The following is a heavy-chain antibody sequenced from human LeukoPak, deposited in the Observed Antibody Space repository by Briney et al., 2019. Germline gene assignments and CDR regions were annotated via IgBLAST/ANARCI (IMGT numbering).Heavy chain of an antibody. CDR2: SYYSGST. CDR3: ARSITMVRGATRAVWFDP. V-gene: IGHV4-59*01. Sequence: PSETLSLTCTVSGGSISSYYWSWIRQPPGKGLEGIGYSYYSGSTNYNPSLKSRVTISVDTSKNQFSLKLSSVTAADTAVYYCARSITMVRGATRAVWFDPWGQGTLVTVSS. J-gene: IGHJ5*02. CDR1: GGSISSYY. D-gene: IGHD3-10*01.